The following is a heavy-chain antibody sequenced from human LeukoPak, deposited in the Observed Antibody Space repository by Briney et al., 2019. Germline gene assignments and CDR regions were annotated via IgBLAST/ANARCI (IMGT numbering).Heavy chain of an antibody. J-gene: IGHJ4*02. CDR1: GGSISSYY. Sequence: SETLSLTCTVSGGSISSYYWSWIRQPPGKGLEWIGYIYYSGSTNYNPSLKSRVTISVDTSKNQFSLKLSSVTAADTAVYYCARGLLLSYVDYWGQGTLVTVSS. V-gene: IGHV4-59*01. D-gene: IGHD2-15*01. CDR2: IYYSGST. CDR3: ARGLLLSYVDY.